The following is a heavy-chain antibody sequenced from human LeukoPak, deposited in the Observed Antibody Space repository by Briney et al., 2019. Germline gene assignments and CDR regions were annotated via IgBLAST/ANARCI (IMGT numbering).Heavy chain of an antibody. CDR1: GGSISSYY. CDR2: IYYSGST. J-gene: IGHJ4*02. D-gene: IGHD3-9*01. V-gene: IGHV4-59*01. CDR3: ARLRYFDWYPDY. Sequence: SETLSLTCTVSGGSISSYYWSWIRQPPGKGLEWIGYIYYSGSTNYNPSLKSRVTISVDTSKNQFSLKLSSVTAADTAVYYCARLRYFDWYPDYRGQGTLVTVSS.